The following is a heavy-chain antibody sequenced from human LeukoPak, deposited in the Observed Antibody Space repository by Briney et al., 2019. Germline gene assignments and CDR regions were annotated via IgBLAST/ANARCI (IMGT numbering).Heavy chain of an antibody. CDR3: ARLRGHYSGSYYNSKLFDF. V-gene: IGHV4-34*01. Sequence: PSETLSLTCAVYGGSFSGYNWSWIRQPPGKGLEWIGEINHSGSTNYNPSLKSRVTISVDTSKNQFSLKLSSVTAADTAVYYCARLRGHYSGSYYNSKLFDFWGQGTLVTVSS. CDR1: GGSFSGYN. CDR2: INHSGST. D-gene: IGHD1-26*01. J-gene: IGHJ4*02.